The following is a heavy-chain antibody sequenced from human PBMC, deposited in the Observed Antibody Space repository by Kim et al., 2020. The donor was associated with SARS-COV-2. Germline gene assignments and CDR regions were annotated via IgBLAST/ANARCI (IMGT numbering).Heavy chain of an antibody. CDR1: GYTFTKYP. D-gene: IGHD2-15*01. CDR2: INTNTGNP. CDR3: ARGVQLAATRGDR. Sequence: ASVKVSCKASGYTFTKYPINWVRQAPGQGLEWMGWINTNTGNPTYAQAFTGRFVFSLDTSVSTAYLQINSLKAEDTAVYYCARGVQLAATRGDRWGQGTLVTVSS. J-gene: IGHJ5*02. V-gene: IGHV7-4-1*02.